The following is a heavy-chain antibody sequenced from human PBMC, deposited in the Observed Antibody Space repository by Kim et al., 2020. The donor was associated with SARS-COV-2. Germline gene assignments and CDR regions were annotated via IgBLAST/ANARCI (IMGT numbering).Heavy chain of an antibody. CDR1: GGSISSYY. CDR3: ARSIVVVPADDNWFDP. J-gene: IGHJ5*02. V-gene: IGHV4-59*01. Sequence: SETLSLTCTVSGGSISSYYWSWIRQPPGKGLEWIGYIYYSGSTNYNPSLKSRVTISVDTSKNQFSLKLSSVTAADTAVYYCARSIVVVPADDNWFDPWGQGTLVTVSS. D-gene: IGHD2-2*01. CDR2: IYYSGST.